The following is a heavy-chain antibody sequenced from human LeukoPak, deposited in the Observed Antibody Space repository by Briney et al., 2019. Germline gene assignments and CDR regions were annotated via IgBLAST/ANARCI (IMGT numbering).Heavy chain of an antibody. J-gene: IGHJ4*02. CDR2: IKQDGSEK. CDR1: GFTFSSYW. Sequence: GGSLRLSCAASGFTFSSYWMSWVRQAPGKGLEWVANIKQDGSEKYYVDSVKGRFTISRDNAKNSLYLQMDSLRAEDTAVYYCASFYDFWSGYLGYDYWGQGTLVTVSS. V-gene: IGHV3-7*01. D-gene: IGHD3-3*01. CDR3: ASFYDFWSGYLGYDY.